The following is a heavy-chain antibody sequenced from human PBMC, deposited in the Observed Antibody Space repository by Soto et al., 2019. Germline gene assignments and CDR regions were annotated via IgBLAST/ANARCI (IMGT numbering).Heavy chain of an antibody. V-gene: IGHV1-58*01. Sequence: GASVKVSCKASGFTFTSSAVQWVRQARGQRLEWIGWIVVGSGNTNYAQKFQERVTITRDMSTSTAYMELSSLRSEDTAVYYCAASNPTLWFGELYNQDYYYYGMDVWGQGTTVTVSS. CDR2: IVVGSGNT. CDR1: GFTFTSSA. CDR3: AASNPTLWFGELYNQDYYYYGMDV. D-gene: IGHD3-10*01. J-gene: IGHJ6*02.